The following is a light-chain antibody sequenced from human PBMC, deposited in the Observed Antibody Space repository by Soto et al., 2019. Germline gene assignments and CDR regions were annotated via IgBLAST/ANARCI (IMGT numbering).Light chain of an antibody. CDR2: GNS. J-gene: IGLJ1*01. V-gene: IGLV1-40*01. Sequence: QSVLAQPPSVSGAPGQKVTIPCTGSSSNIGAGYDLHWYQQLPGTAPKLLLYGNSNRPSGVPDRFSGPKSGTSASLAITGLQAEDEADYYCQSYDSSLSAYVFGTGTKVTVL. CDR1: SSNIGAGYD. CDR3: QSYDSSLSAYV.